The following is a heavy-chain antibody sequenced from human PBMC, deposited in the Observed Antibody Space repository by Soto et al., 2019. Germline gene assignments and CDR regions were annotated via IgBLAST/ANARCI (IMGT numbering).Heavy chain of an antibody. Sequence: PSETLSLTCAVYGGSFSGYYWGWIRQPPGKGLEWIGEINHSGSTNYNPSLKSRVTISVDTSKNQFSLKLSSVTAADTAVYYCARVGRFLNWFDPWGQGTLVTVSS. J-gene: IGHJ5*02. CDR1: GGSFSGYY. CDR3: ARVGRFLNWFDP. V-gene: IGHV4-34*01. D-gene: IGHD3-10*01. CDR2: INHSGST.